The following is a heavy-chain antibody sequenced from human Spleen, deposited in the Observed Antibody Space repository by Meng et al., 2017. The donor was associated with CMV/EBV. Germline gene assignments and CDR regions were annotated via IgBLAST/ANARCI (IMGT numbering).Heavy chain of an antibody. CDR1: DGYISSSNYF. Sequence: SETLSLTCTVSDGYISSSNYFWVWIRQSPGKGLEWIGSISHTGSTYYNPSLKSRVTMSVDTSKTHFSLRLYSVTAADTAVYYCARLRGYCSSTSCYPNWFDPWGQGTLVTVSS. CDR3: ARLRGYCSSTSCYPNWFDP. D-gene: IGHD2-2*01. CDR2: ISHTGST. V-gene: IGHV4-39*02. J-gene: IGHJ5*02.